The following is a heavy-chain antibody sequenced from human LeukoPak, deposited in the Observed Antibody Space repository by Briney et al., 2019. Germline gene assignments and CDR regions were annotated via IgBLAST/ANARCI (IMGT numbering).Heavy chain of an antibody. CDR2: INHSGST. CDR1: GYSISSNYY. CDR3: ASYDILTGYFGY. J-gene: IGHJ4*02. D-gene: IGHD3-9*01. V-gene: IGHV4-38-2*02. Sequence: PSETLSLTCIVSGYSISSNYYWGWIRQPPGKGLEWIGSINHSGSTNYNPSLKSRVTISVDTSKNQFSLKLSSVTAADTAVYYCASYDILTGYFGYWGQGTLVTVSS.